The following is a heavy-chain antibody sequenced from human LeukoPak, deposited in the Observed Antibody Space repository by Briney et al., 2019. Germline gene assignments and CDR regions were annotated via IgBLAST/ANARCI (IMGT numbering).Heavy chain of an antibody. Sequence: AAVKVSCKASGYSFIGYYIHWVRQAPGQGLGWGGRINSNSGDTNYAQRFQGRVTMTRDTSITAAYMELSRLRSADTAVYYCARSHPSSTSCNNDYWGQGTLVTVSS. CDR1: GYSFIGYY. CDR3: ARSHPSSTSCNNDY. V-gene: IGHV1-2*06. CDR2: INSNSGDT. D-gene: IGHD2-2*02. J-gene: IGHJ4*02.